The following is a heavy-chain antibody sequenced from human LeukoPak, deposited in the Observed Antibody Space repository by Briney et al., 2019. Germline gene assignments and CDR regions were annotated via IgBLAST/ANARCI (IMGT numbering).Heavy chain of an antibody. CDR1: EFTVTYNY. Sequence: GGSLRLSCAASEFTVTYNYMTWVRQAPGKGLEWVSLLYSAGSTNYADSVKGRFTISRDDSKNTVYLQMNSLRAEDTAVYYCARWTNFHAFDIWGQGTMVTVSS. CDR3: ARWTNFHAFDI. J-gene: IGHJ3*02. D-gene: IGHD1-1*01. CDR2: LYSAGST. V-gene: IGHV3-53*01.